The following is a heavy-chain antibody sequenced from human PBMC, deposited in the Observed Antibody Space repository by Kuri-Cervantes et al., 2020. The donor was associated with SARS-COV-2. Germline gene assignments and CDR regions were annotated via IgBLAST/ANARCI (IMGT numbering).Heavy chain of an antibody. Sequence: GESLKISCAASGFTFSSYAMHWIRQAPGKGLEWVSAISGSGGSTYYADSVKGRFTISRDNSKNTLYLQMNSLRAEDTAVYYCAKGTGYCSSTSCYTRWVGEFDPWGQGTLVTVSS. J-gene: IGHJ5*02. D-gene: IGHD2-2*02. CDR2: ISGSGGST. V-gene: IGHV3-23*01. CDR3: AKGTGYCSSTSCYTRWVGEFDP. CDR1: GFTFSSYA.